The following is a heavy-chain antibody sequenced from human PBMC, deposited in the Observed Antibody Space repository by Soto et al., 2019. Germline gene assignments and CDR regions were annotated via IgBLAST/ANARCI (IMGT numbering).Heavy chain of an antibody. J-gene: IGHJ4*02. V-gene: IGHV4-59*01. CDR3: ASDLFGDYFDY. Sequence: SETLSLTCTVSGGSISSYYWSWIRQPPGKGLEWIGYIYYSGSTNYNPSLKSRVTISVDTSKNQFSLKLSSVTAADTAVYYCASDLFGDYFDYWGQGTLVTVSS. CDR2: IYYSGST. CDR1: GGSISSYY. D-gene: IGHD3-3*01.